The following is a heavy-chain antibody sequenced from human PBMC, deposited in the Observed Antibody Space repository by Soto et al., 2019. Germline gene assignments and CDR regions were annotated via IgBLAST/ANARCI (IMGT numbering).Heavy chain of an antibody. CDR3: AREAPGSYGPNSSSWYPFDY. D-gene: IGHD6-13*01. V-gene: IGHV1-46*01. CDR2: INPSGGST. CDR1: GYTFTSYY. J-gene: IGHJ4*02. Sequence: ASVKVSCKASGYTFTSYYMHWVRQAPGQGLEWMGIINPSGGSTSYAQKFQGRVTMTRDTSTSTVYMELNSLRAEDTAVYYCAREAPGSYGPNSSSWYPFDYWGQGTLVTVSS.